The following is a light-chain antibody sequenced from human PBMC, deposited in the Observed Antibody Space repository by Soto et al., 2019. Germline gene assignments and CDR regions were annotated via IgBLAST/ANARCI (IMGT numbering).Light chain of an antibody. V-gene: IGKV3-15*01. CDR3: HHDSSGLRT. Sequence: IVMTQSPVTLSMSPGDRATLSCRASQNVATNVAWYQQKPGQAPRLLIYGASIRATGVPARFSGSGSGTEFAITIASLQCEDFAVVYGHHDSSGLRTFGRGTRVEV. CDR2: GAS. CDR1: QNVATN. J-gene: IGKJ1*01.